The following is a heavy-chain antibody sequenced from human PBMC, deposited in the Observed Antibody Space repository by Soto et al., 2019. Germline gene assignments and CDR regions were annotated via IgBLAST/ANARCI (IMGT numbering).Heavy chain of an antibody. D-gene: IGHD2-15*01. V-gene: IGHV3-7*03. CDR3: ARHRKLVVVAAWYFDY. Sequence: PGGSLRLSCAASGFTFSSYWMSWVRQAPGKGLEWVANIKQDGSEKYYVDSVKGRFTISRDNAKNSLYLQMNSLRAEDTAVYYCARHRKLVVVAAWYFDYWGQGTLVTVSS. J-gene: IGHJ4*02. CDR2: IKQDGSEK. CDR1: GFTFSSYW.